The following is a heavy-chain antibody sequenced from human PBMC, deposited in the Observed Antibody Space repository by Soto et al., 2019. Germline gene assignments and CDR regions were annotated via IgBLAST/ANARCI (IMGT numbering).Heavy chain of an antibody. D-gene: IGHD2-2*01. Sequence: QVQLVQSGAEVKKPGSSVKVSCKASGGSLSNYGISWVRQAPGQGLEWMGAIIPVFGTPNYAQKFQDRVTLTADESTTTVYMEVRSLTSEDTAVYYCARGDATKIVVSTYYDMVVWGQGTTGTVSS. J-gene: IGHJ6*02. V-gene: IGHV1-69*12. CDR1: GGSLSNYG. CDR2: IIPVFGTP. CDR3: ARGDATKIVVSTYYDMVV.